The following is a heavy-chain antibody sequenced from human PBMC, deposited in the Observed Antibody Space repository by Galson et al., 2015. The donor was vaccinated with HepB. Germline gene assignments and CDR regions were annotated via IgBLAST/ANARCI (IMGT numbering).Heavy chain of an antibody. V-gene: IGHV3-30*18. Sequence: SLRLSCAASGFTFSSYGMLWVRQAPGKGLEWVAVISYDGSNKYYADSVKGRFTISRDNSKNTLYLQMNSLRAEDTAVYYCAKDGKVLRYFDGPGFDYWGQGTLVTVSS. CDR2: ISYDGSNK. J-gene: IGHJ4*02. CDR1: GFTFSSYG. CDR3: AKDGKVLRYFDGPGFDY. D-gene: IGHD3-9*01.